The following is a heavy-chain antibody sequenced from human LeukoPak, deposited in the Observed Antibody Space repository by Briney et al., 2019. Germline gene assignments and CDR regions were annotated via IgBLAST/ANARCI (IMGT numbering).Heavy chain of an antibody. V-gene: IGHV4-31*03. CDR1: GGSISSGGYY. Sequence: PSETLSLTCTVSGGSISSGGYYWGWIRQNQGKGMEWIGYTYFSASTYYNPSFKSRVTISVDTSKNQFSLKLSSVTAADTAVYYCARAYTSSCRWFDPWGQGTLVTVSS. CDR2: TYFSAST. J-gene: IGHJ5*02. CDR3: ARAYTSSCRWFDP. D-gene: IGHD6-13*01.